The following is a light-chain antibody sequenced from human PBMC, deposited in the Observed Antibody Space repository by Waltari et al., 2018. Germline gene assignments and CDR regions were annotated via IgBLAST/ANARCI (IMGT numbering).Light chain of an antibody. J-gene: IGLJ2*01. CDR3: SSYTSSSPFVV. CDR2: DVS. V-gene: IGLV2-14*01. Sequence: QSALTQPASVSESPGQSITISCAGTSSDVGAYNYVSWYKQHPGKAPKLMIYDVSKRPSGVSNRFSGSKSGNTASLTISGLQAEDEADYYCSSYTSSSPFVVFGGGTKLTVL. CDR1: SSDVGAYNY.